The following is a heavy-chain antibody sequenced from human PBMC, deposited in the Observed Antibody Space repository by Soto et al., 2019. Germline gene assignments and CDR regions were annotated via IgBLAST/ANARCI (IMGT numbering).Heavy chain of an antibody. CDR3: ASARHIGP. J-gene: IGHJ5*02. D-gene: IGHD2-21*01. CDR2: IKEDGSER. Sequence: GGSLRLSCAASGFTFSNYWMSWVHQAPGKGLEWVANIKEDGSERNYVDSVKGRFTISRDNAENSLYLQMNSLRAEDTAVYYCASARHIGPWGQGTLVTVSS. CDR1: GFTFSNYW. V-gene: IGHV3-7*01.